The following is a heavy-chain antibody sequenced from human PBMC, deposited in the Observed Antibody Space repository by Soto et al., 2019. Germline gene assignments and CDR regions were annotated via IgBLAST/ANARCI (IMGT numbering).Heavy chain of an antibody. J-gene: IGHJ6*03. V-gene: IGHV1-8*01. Sequence: ASVKVSCKASGYTFTSYDINWVRQATGQGLEWMGWMNPNSGNTGYAQKFQGRVTMTRNTSISTAYMELSSLRSEDTAVYYCARAARIAAAHRFYYYYMDVWGKGTTVTV. CDR1: GYTFTSYD. CDR2: MNPNSGNT. CDR3: ARAARIAAAHRFYYYYMDV. D-gene: IGHD6-13*01.